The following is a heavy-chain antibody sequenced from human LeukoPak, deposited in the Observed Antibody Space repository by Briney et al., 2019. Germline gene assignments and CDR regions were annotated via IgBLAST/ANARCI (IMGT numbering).Heavy chain of an antibody. CDR3: ARSPGSFFDY. D-gene: IGHD1-1*01. CDR1: GGSFSGYY. CDR2: INHSGST. Sequence: SETLSLTCAVYGGSFSGYYWSWIRQPPGKGLEWIGEINHSGSTNYNPSPKGRVTISVDTSKNQFSLKLSSVTAADTAVYYCARSPGSFFDYWGQGTLVTVSS. V-gene: IGHV4-34*01. J-gene: IGHJ4*02.